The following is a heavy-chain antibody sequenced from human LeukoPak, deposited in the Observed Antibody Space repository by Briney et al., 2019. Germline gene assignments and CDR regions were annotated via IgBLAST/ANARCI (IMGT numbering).Heavy chain of an antibody. D-gene: IGHD3-10*01. CDR3: ARFGTRGNGYYYMDV. Sequence: ASVKVSCKASGYTFTGYYMRWVRQAPGQGLEWMGWINPNSGGTNYAQKFQGRVTMTRDTSISTAYMELSRLRSDDTAVYYCARFGTRGNGYYYMDVWGKGTTVTVSS. J-gene: IGHJ6*03. V-gene: IGHV1-2*02. CDR2: INPNSGGT. CDR1: GYTFTGYY.